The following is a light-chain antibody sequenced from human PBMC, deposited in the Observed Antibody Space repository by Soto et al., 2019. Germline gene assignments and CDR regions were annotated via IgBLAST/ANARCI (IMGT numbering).Light chain of an antibody. CDR3: QKYGDSPGGFT. Sequence: EIVLTQSPGTLSLSPGERATLSCRASQSVSSSYLAWYQQKPGQAPRLLIYGASSRTTGITDRFSGSGSGTDFTLTISRLEPEDFAVYYCQKYGDSPGGFTFGPGTKVDIK. CDR2: GAS. J-gene: IGKJ3*01. V-gene: IGKV3-20*01. CDR1: QSVSSSY.